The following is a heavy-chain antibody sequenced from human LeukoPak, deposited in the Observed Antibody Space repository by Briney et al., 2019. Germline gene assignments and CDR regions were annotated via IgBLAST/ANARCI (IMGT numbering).Heavy chain of an antibody. V-gene: IGHV1-8*03. Sequence: ASVKVSCKASGYTFTSYDINWVRQATGQGLEWMGWMNPNSGNTGYAQKFQGRVTITRNTSISTAYMELSSLRSEDTAVYYCARGRDDDGHLDYWGQGTLVTVSS. CDR2: MNPNSGNT. CDR1: GYTFTSYD. CDR3: ARGRDDDGHLDY. J-gene: IGHJ4*02. D-gene: IGHD5-24*01.